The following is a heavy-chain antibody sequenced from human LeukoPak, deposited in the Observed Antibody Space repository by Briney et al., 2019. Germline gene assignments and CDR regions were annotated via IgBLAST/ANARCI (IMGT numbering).Heavy chain of an antibody. V-gene: IGHV4-59*04. Sequence: PSETLSLTRAVSGGSISNYYWSWIRQPPGKGLEWIGTIYYSGNTYYNASLKSRLTISVDTSKNHFSLKLSSVTAADTAVYYCARQAQNRNYPRYFDYWGQGTLVTVSS. CDR2: IYYSGNT. CDR3: ARQAQNRNYPRYFDY. CDR1: GGSISNYY. J-gene: IGHJ4*02. D-gene: IGHD1-7*01.